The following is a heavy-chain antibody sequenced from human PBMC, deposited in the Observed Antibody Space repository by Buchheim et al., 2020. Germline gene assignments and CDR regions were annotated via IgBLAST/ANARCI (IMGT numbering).Heavy chain of an antibody. CDR1: GFSFSPFG. V-gene: IGHV3-21*01. Sequence: DVHLVESGGGLVMPGESLRLSCMTSGFSFSPFGMTWVRQAPGKGLEWVATVGSGHHTFYADLGAGRFTVSRDNARSSVHLHLNSLRVEDTAVYFCARDFSGWSRDYWGQGTL. D-gene: IGHD6-19*01. J-gene: IGHJ4*02. CDR2: VGSGHHT. CDR3: ARDFSGWSRDY.